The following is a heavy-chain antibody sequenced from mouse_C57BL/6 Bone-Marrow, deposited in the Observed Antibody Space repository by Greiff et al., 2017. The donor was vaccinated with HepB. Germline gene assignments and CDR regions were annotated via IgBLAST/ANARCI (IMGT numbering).Heavy chain of an antibody. J-gene: IGHJ2*01. CDR2: IYPGSGST. CDR1: GYTFTSYW. Sequence: VKLQQPGAELVKPGASVKMSCKASGYTFTSYWITWVKQRPGQGLEWIGDIYPGSGSTNYNEKFKSKATLTVDTSSSTAYMQLSSLTSEDSAVYYCARRYYGSSSLGYWGQGTTLTVSS. V-gene: IGHV1-55*01. CDR3: ARRYYGSSSLGY. D-gene: IGHD1-1*01.